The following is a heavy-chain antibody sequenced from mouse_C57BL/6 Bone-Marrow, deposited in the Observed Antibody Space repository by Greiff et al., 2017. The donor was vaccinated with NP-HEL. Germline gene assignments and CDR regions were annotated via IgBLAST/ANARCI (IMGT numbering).Heavy chain of an antibody. D-gene: IGHD2-1*01. CDR3: ARGPTNYPLYY. J-gene: IGHJ2*01. CDR2: INPSSGSP. CDR1: GYTFTSYT. V-gene: IGHV1-4*01. Sequence: VQLQQSGAELARPGASVKMSCKASGYTFTSYTMHWVKQRPGQGLEWIGYINPSSGSPKYNQKFKDKATLTADQSSSTAYMQLSSLTTEDAAVYYCARGPTNYPLYYWGQGTTLTVSS.